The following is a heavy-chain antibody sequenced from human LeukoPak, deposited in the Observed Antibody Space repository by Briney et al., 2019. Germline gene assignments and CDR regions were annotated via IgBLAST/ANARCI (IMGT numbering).Heavy chain of an antibody. CDR1: GDPLNDNLYY. CDR2: FYSSGST. CDR3: VRDGRFDSACFDS. V-gene: IGHV4-39*07. D-gene: IGHD6-19*01. J-gene: IGHJ4*02. Sequence: SETLSHTCNVSGDPLNDNLYYWGWIRQSPGKGLEWIGAFYSSGSTSSHSSLKSRVTISVDTSRTQLSLKLDSVTDTDTAVYYCVRDGRFDSACFDSWGQGTLVTVSS.